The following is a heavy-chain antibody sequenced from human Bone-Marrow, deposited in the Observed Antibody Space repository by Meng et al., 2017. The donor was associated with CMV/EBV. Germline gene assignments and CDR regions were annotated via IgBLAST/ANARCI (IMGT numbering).Heavy chain of an antibody. V-gene: IGHV3-53*01. Sequence: GESLKISCAASGFTVSSNYMSWVRQAPGKGLEWVSVIYSGGSTYYADSVKGRFTISRDNSKNTLYLQMNSLRAEDTAVYYCARARYSGYDLIGFAYWGQGPLVTVAS. J-gene: IGHJ4*02. CDR3: ARARYSGYDLIGFAY. D-gene: IGHD5-12*01. CDR1: GFTVSSNY. CDR2: IYSGGST.